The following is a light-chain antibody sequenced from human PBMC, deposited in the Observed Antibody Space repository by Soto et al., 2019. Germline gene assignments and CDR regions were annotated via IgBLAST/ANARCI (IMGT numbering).Light chain of an antibody. CDR1: QSISNY. CDR3: QQSFSPLGT. J-gene: IGKJ1*01. V-gene: IGKV1-39*01. CDR2: AAS. Sequence: DIQMSQSPSSLSASVGDRVTITCRASQSISNYLNWYQQKPGKAPNLLIYAASSMQSGVPSRFSGSGSETDFTLTISSLQPDDSATYYCQQSFSPLGTFGQGTKVEV.